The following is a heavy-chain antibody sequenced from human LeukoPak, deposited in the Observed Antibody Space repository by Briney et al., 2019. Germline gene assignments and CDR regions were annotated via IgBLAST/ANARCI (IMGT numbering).Heavy chain of an antibody. Sequence: GGSLRLSCAASGFAFSSYAMSWVRQAPGKGLEWVSAISFSGTNTYYADSVKGRFTISRDNLKNTLYLQMNSLGAEDTAVYFCAKEVKAATNWFDPWGQGTLVTVSS. D-gene: IGHD6-25*01. CDR1: GFAFSSYA. J-gene: IGHJ5*02. V-gene: IGHV3-23*01. CDR2: ISFSGTNT. CDR3: AKEVKAATNWFDP.